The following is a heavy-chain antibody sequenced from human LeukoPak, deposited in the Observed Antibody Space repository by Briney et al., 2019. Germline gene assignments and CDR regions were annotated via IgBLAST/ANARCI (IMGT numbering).Heavy chain of an antibody. D-gene: IGHD1-20*01. V-gene: IGHV1-18*01. CDR3: ARRVTGGVYNWFDP. CDR1: GYTFTSYG. Sequence: ASVKISCKASGYTFTSYGISWVRQAPGQGLEWMGWISAYNGNTNYAQKLQGRVTMTTDTSTSTAYMELRSLRSDDTAVYYCARRVTGGVYNWFDPWGQGTLVTVSS. CDR2: ISAYNGNT. J-gene: IGHJ5*02.